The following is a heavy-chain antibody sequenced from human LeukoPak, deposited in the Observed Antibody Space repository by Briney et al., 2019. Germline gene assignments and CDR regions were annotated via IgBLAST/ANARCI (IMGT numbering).Heavy chain of an antibody. D-gene: IGHD3-9*01. Sequence: NPSETLSLTCAVYGGSFSGYYWSWIRQPPGKGLEWIGEINHSGSTNYNPSLKSRVTISVDTSKNQFSLKLSSVTAADTAVYYCARAEIDTGYYFDYWGQGTLVTVSS. CDR1: GGSFSGYY. CDR2: INHSGST. CDR3: ARAEIDTGYYFDY. V-gene: IGHV4-34*01. J-gene: IGHJ4*02.